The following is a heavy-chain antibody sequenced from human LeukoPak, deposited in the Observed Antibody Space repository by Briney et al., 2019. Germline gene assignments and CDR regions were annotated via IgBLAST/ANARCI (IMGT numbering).Heavy chain of an antibody. Sequence: GGSLRLSCAASAFTFTTYSMNWVRQAPGKGLEWLSYISSSSNTIYYADSVKGRFTISRDNAKNSLYLQMNSLRAEDTAVYYCASLIPYYYDSSTYSPGDYWGQGTLVTISS. CDR2: ISSSSNTI. CDR3: ASLIPYYYDSSTYSPGDY. J-gene: IGHJ4*02. D-gene: IGHD3-22*01. CDR1: AFTFTTYS. V-gene: IGHV3-48*01.